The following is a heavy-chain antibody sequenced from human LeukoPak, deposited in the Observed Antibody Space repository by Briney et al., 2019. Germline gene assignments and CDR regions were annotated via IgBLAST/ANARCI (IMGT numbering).Heavy chain of an antibody. Sequence: PGRSLRLSCAASGFTFSDYYMTWIRQAPGKGLEWVSYISSSSSYTNYADSVKGRFTISRDNAKNSLYLQMNSLRAEDTAVYYCARDLSGSYYFDYWGQGTLVTVSS. D-gene: IGHD1-26*01. CDR1: GFTFSDYY. J-gene: IGHJ4*02. CDR2: ISSSSSYT. CDR3: ARDLSGSYYFDY. V-gene: IGHV3-11*05.